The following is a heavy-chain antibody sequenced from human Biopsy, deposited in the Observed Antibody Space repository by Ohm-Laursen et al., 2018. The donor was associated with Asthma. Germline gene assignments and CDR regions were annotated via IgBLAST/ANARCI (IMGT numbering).Heavy chain of an antibody. J-gene: IGHJ6*02. Sequence: ASVKVSCKASGYTFTSYYMHWVRQAPGHGLEWMGMINPFGGSSNFAQKFQGRLTMTRDTSTRTVYMELGSLRSEDTAVYYCAREATSGEVPFGYFYALDVWGQGTTVTVSS. CDR1: GYTFTSYY. D-gene: IGHD2-2*01. V-gene: IGHV1-46*01. CDR3: AREATSGEVPFGYFYALDV. CDR2: INPFGGSS.